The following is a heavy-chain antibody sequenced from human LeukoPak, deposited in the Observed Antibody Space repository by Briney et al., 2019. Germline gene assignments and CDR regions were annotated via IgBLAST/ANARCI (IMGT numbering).Heavy chain of an antibody. CDR1: GGTFSSYA. V-gene: IGHV1-69*05. CDR2: IIPIFGTA. J-gene: IGHJ4*02. Sequence: SVKVSCKASGGTFSSYAISWVRQAPGQGLEWMGGIIPIFGTANYAQKFQGRVTITTDESTSTAYVELSSLRSEDTAVYYCAGGARDLRFWGTGGYWGQGTLVTVSS. D-gene: IGHD3-3*01. CDR3: AGGARDLRFWGTGGY.